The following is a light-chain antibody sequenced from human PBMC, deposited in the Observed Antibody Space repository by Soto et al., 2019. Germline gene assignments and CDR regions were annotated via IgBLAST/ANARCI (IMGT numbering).Light chain of an antibody. J-gene: IGLJ2*01. CDR3: SSFTTTRVV. Sequence: QSALTQPVSVSGSPGQSITISCTGISSDFGGYRPVSWYQQHPGKAPKLLLYDVTSRPSDVSNRFSGSKSGNTASLTISGLQADDEADYFCSSFTTTRVVFGGGTKLTVL. V-gene: IGLV2-14*03. CDR1: SSDFGGYRP. CDR2: DVT.